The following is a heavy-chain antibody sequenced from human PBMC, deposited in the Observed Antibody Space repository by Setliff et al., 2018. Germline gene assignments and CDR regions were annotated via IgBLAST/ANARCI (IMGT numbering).Heavy chain of an antibody. V-gene: IGHV4-34*01. J-gene: IGHJ6*03. CDR2: INHSGST. CDR1: GGSFSGYY. Sequence: PSETLSLTCAVYGGSFSGYYWSWIRQPPGKGLEWIGEINHSGSTNYNPSLKSRVTMSVDTSKNQFSLKLSSVTAEDTAVYYCARGGIAMNHYMDVWGKGTTVTVSS. D-gene: IGHD6-13*01. CDR3: ARGGIAMNHYMDV.